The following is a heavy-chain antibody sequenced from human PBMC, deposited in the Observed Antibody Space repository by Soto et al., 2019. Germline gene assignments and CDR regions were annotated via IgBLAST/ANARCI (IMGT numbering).Heavy chain of an antibody. D-gene: IGHD2-15*01. J-gene: IGHJ5*02. CDR1: GYTFTRYT. V-gene: IGHV1-3*01. Sequence: QVQLVQSGAEVQKPGASVKISCKASGYTFTRYTMNWVRQAPGQRLEWMGWINPDNGNTKSLQKFQDRVIITRDTSASTAYMDLSSLRSEDTAVYYCARGIATGQLDPWGQGTLVTVSS. CDR2: INPDNGNT. CDR3: ARGIATGQLDP.